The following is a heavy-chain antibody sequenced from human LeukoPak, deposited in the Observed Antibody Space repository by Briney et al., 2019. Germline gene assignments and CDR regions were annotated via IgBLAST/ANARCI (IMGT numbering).Heavy chain of an antibody. J-gene: IGHJ5*02. Sequence: ASVKVSCKASGYTFTGYYMHWVRQAPRQGLEWMGWINPNSGGTNYAQKFQGRVTMTRDTSISTAYMELSRLRSDDTAVYYCARGGAGNCGGACYLNWFDPWGQGTLVTVSS. CDR3: ARGGAGNCGGACYLNWFDP. D-gene: IGHD2-21*02. CDR2: INPNSGGT. V-gene: IGHV1-2*02. CDR1: GYTFTGYY.